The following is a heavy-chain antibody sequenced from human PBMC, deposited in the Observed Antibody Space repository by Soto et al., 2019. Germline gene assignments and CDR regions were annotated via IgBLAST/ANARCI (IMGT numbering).Heavy chain of an antibody. CDR1: GLTFSSYS. CDR2: ISSSSSTI. Sequence: EVQLVESGGGLVQPGGSLRLSCAASGLTFSSYSMNWVRQAPGKGLEWVSYISSSSSTIYYEDSVKGRFTISRDNAKNSLYLQMNSLRAEDTAVYYCARHTERIAEIGWFDPWGQGTLVTVSS. D-gene: IGHD6-13*01. CDR3: ARHTERIAEIGWFDP. V-gene: IGHV3-48*01. J-gene: IGHJ5*02.